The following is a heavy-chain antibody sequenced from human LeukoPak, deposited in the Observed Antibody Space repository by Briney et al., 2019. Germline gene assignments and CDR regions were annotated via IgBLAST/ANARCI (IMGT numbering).Heavy chain of an antibody. CDR3: ARVPLIAARPGFDY. D-gene: IGHD6-6*01. CDR1: GGSISSSSYY. J-gene: IGHJ4*02. Sequence: SETLSLTCTVSGGSISSSSYYWGWIRQPPGKGLEWIGSIYHSGSTYYNPSLKSRVTISVDTSKNQFSLKLSSVTAADTAVYYCARVPLIAARPGFDYWGQGTLVTVSS. V-gene: IGHV4-39*07. CDR2: IYHSGST.